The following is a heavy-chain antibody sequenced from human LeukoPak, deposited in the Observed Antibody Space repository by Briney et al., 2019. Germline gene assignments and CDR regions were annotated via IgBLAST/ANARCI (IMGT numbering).Heavy chain of an antibody. J-gene: IGHJ4*02. CDR3: ARDRPGGELVDY. D-gene: IGHD1-7*01. Sequence: ASVKVSCKASGYTFTGYYIHWVRQAPGQGLEWVGWINPNSGGTNYAQKFQDRSTMTRDTSINTAYLELSSLRFDDTAVYYCARDRPGGELVDYWGQGTLVTVSS. V-gene: IGHV1-2*02. CDR1: GYTFTGYY. CDR2: INPNSGGT.